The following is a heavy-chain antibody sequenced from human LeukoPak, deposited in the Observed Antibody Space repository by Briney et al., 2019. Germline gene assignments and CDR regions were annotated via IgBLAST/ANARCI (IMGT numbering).Heavy chain of an antibody. Sequence: GRSLRLSCAASGFTFSSYGMHWVRQAPGKGLEWVAVIWYDGSNKYYADSVKGRFTISRDNSKNTLYLQMNSLRAEDTAVYYCARVYYDILTGYYSPFQHWGQGTLVTVSS. CDR1: GFTFSSYG. D-gene: IGHD3-9*01. V-gene: IGHV3-33*01. J-gene: IGHJ1*01. CDR2: IWYDGSNK. CDR3: ARVYYDILTGYYSPFQH.